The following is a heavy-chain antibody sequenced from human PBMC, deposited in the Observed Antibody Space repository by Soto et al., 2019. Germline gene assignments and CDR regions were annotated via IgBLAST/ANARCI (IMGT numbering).Heavy chain of an antibody. Sequence: SVKVSCKASGGNFRSEAISWARQAPGQGLEWMGRIIPMFSTPHYAQKFQGRVTIIADESTTTVNMEMRGLTYEDTAVYYCARAQFSDILTADDYGMDVWGQGTSVTVS. D-gene: IGHD3-9*01. V-gene: IGHV1-69*13. J-gene: IGHJ6*02. CDR2: IIPMFSTP. CDR1: GGNFRSEA. CDR3: ARAQFSDILTADDYGMDV.